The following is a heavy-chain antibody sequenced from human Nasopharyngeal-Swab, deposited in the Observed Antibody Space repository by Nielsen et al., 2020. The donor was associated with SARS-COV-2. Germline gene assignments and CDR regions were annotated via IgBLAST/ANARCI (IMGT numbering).Heavy chain of an antibody. CDR3: ARGLQYYDFWSGHYATNWFDP. CDR1: GASISSSSYY. CDR2: IYYSGST. J-gene: IGHJ5*02. Sequence: SETLSLTCTVSGASISSSSYYWGWIRQPPGKGLEWFGSIYYSGSTYYNPSLKSRVTISVDTSKNQFSLKLSSVTAADTAVYYCARGLQYYDFWSGHYATNWFDPWGQGTLVTVSS. V-gene: IGHV4-39*07. D-gene: IGHD3-3*01.